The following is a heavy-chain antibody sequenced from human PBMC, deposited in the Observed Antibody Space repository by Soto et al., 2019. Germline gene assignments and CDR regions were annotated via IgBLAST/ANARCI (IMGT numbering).Heavy chain of an antibody. CDR2: IYPGDSDT. CDR1: GYSFTSYW. CDR3: ARHSYNYASSGHNNWFDP. J-gene: IGHJ5*02. V-gene: IGHV5-51*01. Sequence: GESLKISCKGSGYSFTSYWIGWVRQMPGKGLEWMGIIYPGDSDTRYSPSFQGQVTISADKFISTAYLQWSSLKASDTAMYYCARHSYNYASSGHNNWFDPWGQGTRVTVSS. D-gene: IGHD3-22*01.